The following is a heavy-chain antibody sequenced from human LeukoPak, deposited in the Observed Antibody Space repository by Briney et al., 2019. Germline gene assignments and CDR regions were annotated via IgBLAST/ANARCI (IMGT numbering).Heavy chain of an antibody. D-gene: IGHD2-2*03. J-gene: IGHJ5*02. CDR2: ISSSSSYI. Sequence: GGSLRLSCAASGFTFSSYGMHWVRQAPGKGLEWVSSISSSSSYIYYADSVKGRFTISRDNAKNSLYLQMNSLRAEDTAVYYCAILDIVVVPATWGQGTLVTVSS. V-gene: IGHV3-21*01. CDR3: AILDIVVVPAT. CDR1: GFTFSSYG.